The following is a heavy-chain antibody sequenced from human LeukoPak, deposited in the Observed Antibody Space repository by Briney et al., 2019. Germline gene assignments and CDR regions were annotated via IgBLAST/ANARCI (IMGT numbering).Heavy chain of an antibody. D-gene: IGHD3-3*01. V-gene: IGHV1-8*03. Sequence: ASVKVSCKASGYTFTSYDINWVRQATGQGLEWLGWMNPNSGNTGYAQKFQGRVTITRNTSISTAYMELSSLRSEDTAVYYCARGGSGRSTIFGVVIPDKYAFDIWGQGTMVTVSS. J-gene: IGHJ3*02. CDR2: MNPNSGNT. CDR1: GYTFTSYD. CDR3: ARGGSGRSTIFGVVIPDKYAFDI.